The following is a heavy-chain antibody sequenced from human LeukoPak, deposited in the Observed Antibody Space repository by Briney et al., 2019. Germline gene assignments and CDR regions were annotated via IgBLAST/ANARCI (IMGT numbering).Heavy chain of an antibody. CDR3: ARDRPRYCSSTSCYIPFDP. CDR2: IYTSGST. V-gene: IGHV4-4*07. Sequence: SETLSLTCTVSGGSISSYYWSWIRQPAGKGLEWIGRIYTSGSTNYNPSLKSRVTMSVDTSKNQFSLKLSSVTAADTAVYYCARDRPRYCSSTSCYIPFDPWGQGTLVTVSS. J-gene: IGHJ5*02. D-gene: IGHD2-2*02. CDR1: GGSISSYY.